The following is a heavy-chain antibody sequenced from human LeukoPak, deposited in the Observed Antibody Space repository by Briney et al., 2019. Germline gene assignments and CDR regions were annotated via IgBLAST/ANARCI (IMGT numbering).Heavy chain of an antibody. CDR1: GFTFSSYW. D-gene: IGHD3-22*01. CDR3: ARDRVDSSGYYFYDY. V-gene: IGHV3-7*01. Sequence: GGSLRLSCAASGFTFSSYWMSWVRQAPGKGLEWVAKIKQDGSEKYYVDSVKGRFTISRDNAKNSLYLQMNSLRAEDTAVYYCARDRVDSSGYYFYDYWGQGTLVTVSS. J-gene: IGHJ4*02. CDR2: IKQDGSEK.